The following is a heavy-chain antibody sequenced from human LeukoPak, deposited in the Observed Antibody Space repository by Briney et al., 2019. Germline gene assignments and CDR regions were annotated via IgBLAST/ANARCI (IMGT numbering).Heavy chain of an antibody. CDR1: GGSISSYY. D-gene: IGHD4-17*01. Sequence: SETLSLTCSVSGGSISSYYWSWLRQPAGEGLEWIGRIYTSGSTNYNPSLKSRVTMSVDTSKNQSSLKLSSVTAADTAVYYCARSGTVTTLDYWGQGTLVTVSS. CDR3: ARSGTVTTLDY. V-gene: IGHV4-4*07. CDR2: IYTSGST. J-gene: IGHJ4*02.